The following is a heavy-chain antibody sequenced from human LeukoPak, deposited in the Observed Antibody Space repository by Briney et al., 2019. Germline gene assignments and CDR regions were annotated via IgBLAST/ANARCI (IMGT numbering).Heavy chain of an antibody. CDR3: GGTGSSGDPVVDY. D-gene: IGHD3-10*01. CDR1: GFTFSSYE. CDR2: ISSSGNSI. V-gene: IGHV3-48*03. J-gene: IGHJ4*02. Sequence: GGSLRLSCVASGFTFSSYEMNWVRQAPGKGLEWVSYISSSGNSIFYVDFVKGRFTISRDNAKNSLYLRMNSLRAEDTAVYYCGGTGSSGDPVVDYWGQGTLVTVSS.